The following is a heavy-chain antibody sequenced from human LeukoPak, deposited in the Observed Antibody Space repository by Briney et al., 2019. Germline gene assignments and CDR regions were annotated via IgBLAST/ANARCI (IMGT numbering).Heavy chain of an antibody. J-gene: IGHJ3*02. CDR3: AKDFGGVLLGLNNFDI. D-gene: IGHD2-8*02. CDR2: ISGSGGST. Sequence: GGSLRLSCAASGFTFSSYSMNWVRQAPGKGLEWVSAISGSGGSTYYADSVKGRFTISRDNSKNTLYLQMNSLRAEDTAVYYCAKDFGGVLLGLNNFDIWGQGTMVTVSS. CDR1: GFTFSSYS. V-gene: IGHV3-23*01.